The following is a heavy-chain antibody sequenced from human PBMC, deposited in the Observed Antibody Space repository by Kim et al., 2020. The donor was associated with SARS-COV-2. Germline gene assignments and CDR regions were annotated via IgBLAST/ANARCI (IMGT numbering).Heavy chain of an antibody. J-gene: IGHJ4*02. V-gene: IGHV3-7*01. CDR3: TRSIDY. Sequence: GGSLRLSCVASGFPFSSQWMTWVRQTPGRGLECVANINEDGSAKFYVDSVKGRFIISRDNAKMSVYLQMNSLRAEDTGVCYCTRSIDYWGLGTLVTVSS. D-gene: IGHD6-6*01. CDR2: INEDGSAK. CDR1: GFPFSSQW.